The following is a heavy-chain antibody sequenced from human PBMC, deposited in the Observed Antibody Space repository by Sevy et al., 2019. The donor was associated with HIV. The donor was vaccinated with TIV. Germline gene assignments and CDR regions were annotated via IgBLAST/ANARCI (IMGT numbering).Heavy chain of an antibody. V-gene: IGHV1-18*01. CDR3: ARTYCTGGVCCDY. CDR1: GYTFTSYG. CDR2: ISAYNGNT. J-gene: IGHJ4*02. D-gene: IGHD2-8*02. Sequence: TSVKVSCKASGYTFTSYGISWVRQAPGQGLEWMGWISAYNGNTNYAQKLQGRVTMTTDTSTSTAHMELRSLRSDDTAVYYCARTYCTGGVCCDYWGQGTLVTVSS.